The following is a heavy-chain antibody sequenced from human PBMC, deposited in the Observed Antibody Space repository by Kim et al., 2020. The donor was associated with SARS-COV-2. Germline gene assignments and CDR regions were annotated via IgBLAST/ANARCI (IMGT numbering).Heavy chain of an antibody. Sequence: YADSVKGRFTISRDNAKNTLYLQMNSLRAEDTAVYYCARKYSYGQRAFDIWGQGTMVTVSS. D-gene: IGHD5-18*01. J-gene: IGHJ3*02. V-gene: IGHV3-74*01. CDR3: ARKYSYGQRAFDI.